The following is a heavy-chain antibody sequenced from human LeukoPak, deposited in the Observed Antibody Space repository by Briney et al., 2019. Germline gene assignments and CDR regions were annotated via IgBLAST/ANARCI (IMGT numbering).Heavy chain of an antibody. D-gene: IGHD3-3*01. CDR1: GFTFSSYA. V-gene: IGHV3-23*01. CDR2: ISGSGGST. Sequence: GGFLRLSCAASGFTFSSYAMSWVRQAPGRGLEWVSSISGSGGSTYYADSVKGRFTISRDNSKDTLYLQMHSLRGEDTAVYFCAKDRDYDFWSGYYWDNWGQGTLVTVSS. J-gene: IGHJ4*02. CDR3: AKDRDYDFWSGYYWDN.